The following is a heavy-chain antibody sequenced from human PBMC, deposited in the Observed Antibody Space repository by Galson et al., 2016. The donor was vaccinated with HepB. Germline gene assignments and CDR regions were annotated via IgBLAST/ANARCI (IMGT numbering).Heavy chain of an antibody. CDR1: GGTVGSGNYY. Sequence: ETLSLTCSVSGGTVGSGNYYWTWIRQPPGKGLEWIGYVYKRGTTVYNPSLKSRVTISVDTSKNLVSLNLTSITAADTAVYFCAREGAMIRRVLTPLDYWGWGILVSVSS. J-gene: IGHJ4*02. V-gene: IGHV4-61*01. CDR2: VYKRGTT. D-gene: IGHD3-10*01. CDR3: AREGAMIRRVLTPLDY.